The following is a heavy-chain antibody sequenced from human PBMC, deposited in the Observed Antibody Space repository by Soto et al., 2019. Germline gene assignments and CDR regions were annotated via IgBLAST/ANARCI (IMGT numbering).Heavy chain of an antibody. CDR1: GFTFSSYA. J-gene: IGHJ4*02. CDR2: ISYDGSNK. Sequence: GGSLRLSCAASGFTFSSYAMHWVRQAPGKGLEWVAVISYDGSNKYYADSVKGRFTISRDNSKNTLYLQMNSLRAEDTAVYYCARDASYNYDFWSGYFRFDYWGQGTLVTVSS. D-gene: IGHD3-3*01. V-gene: IGHV3-30-3*01. CDR3: ARDASYNYDFWSGYFRFDY.